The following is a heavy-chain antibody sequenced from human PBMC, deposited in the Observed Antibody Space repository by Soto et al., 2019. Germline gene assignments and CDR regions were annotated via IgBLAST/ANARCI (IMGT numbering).Heavy chain of an antibody. J-gene: IGHJ4*02. Sequence: GGSLRLSCAASGFTFSTYWMSWVRQAPGKGLEWVANIKQDGSEGYYVDSVKGRFTISRDNAKNSLYLQMNSLRAEDTAVYYCSRDQVQDFDFWGQGTLVTVSS. V-gene: IGHV3-7*03. CDR2: IKQDGSEG. CDR3: SRDQVQDFDF. CDR1: GFTFSTYW.